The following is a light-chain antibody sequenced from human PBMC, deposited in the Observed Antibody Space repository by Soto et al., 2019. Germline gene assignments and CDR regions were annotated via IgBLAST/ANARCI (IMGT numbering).Light chain of an antibody. V-gene: IGKV1-5*03. CDR3: QHYKAFPWT. CDR1: QSISTW. CDR2: KAS. Sequence: IQVTHSAFTLSGSVEDRVTITCRASQSISTWLAWYQQKPGKAPKVLIYKASNLERTVPSRFSGSGSETDFNLTINSLQPEDFATYYCQHYKAFPWTFGQGTKVDIK. J-gene: IGKJ1*01.